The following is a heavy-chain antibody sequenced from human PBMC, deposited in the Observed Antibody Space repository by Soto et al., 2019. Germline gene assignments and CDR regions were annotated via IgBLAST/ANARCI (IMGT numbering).Heavy chain of an antibody. Sequence: QVQLVESGGGVVQPGRSLRLSCAVSGFTVSSYGMHWVRQAPGKGLEWVAVISRDGRTTFYADSVKGRFTISRDNSRNTLFLEMNSLRGDDMAVYYCTGEVASGYWGQGTLVTDSS. V-gene: IGHV3-30*03. CDR3: TGEVASGY. D-gene: IGHD2-8*02. J-gene: IGHJ4*02. CDR2: ISRDGRTT. CDR1: GFTVSSYG.